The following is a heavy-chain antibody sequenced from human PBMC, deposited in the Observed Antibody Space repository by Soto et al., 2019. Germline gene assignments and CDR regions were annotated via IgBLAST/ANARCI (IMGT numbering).Heavy chain of an antibody. CDR3: THIVYYGSGRGGMDV. J-gene: IGHJ6*02. D-gene: IGHD3-10*01. CDR2: IYWDDDK. V-gene: IGHV2-5*02. CDR1: GFSLRTSEVG. Sequence: QITLKESGPTLVKPTQTLTLTCTFSGFSLRTSEVGVGWIRQPPGKALEWLALIYWDDDKRYSPSLKSRLTIXXDXSRXLVVLIMANMDPVDTGTYYCTHIVYYGSGRGGMDVWGQGTTVTVSS.